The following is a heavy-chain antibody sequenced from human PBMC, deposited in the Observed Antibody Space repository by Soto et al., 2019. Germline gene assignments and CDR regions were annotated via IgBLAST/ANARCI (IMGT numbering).Heavy chain of an antibody. D-gene: IGHD1-26*01. CDR2: ISAYNGNT. CDR3: ARLSLVGAYNWFDP. V-gene: IGHV1-18*01. CDR1: GYTFTSYG. Sequence: AASVKVSCNASGYTFTSYGISWVRQAPGQGLEWMGWISAYNGNTNYAQKLQGRVTMTTDTSTSTAYMELRSLRSDDTAVYYCARLSLVGAYNWFDPWGQGTLVTVSS. J-gene: IGHJ5*02.